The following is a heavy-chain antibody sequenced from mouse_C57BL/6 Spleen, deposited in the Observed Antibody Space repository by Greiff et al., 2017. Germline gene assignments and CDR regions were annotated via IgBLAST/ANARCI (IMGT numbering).Heavy chain of an antibody. CDR3: ARWGTAVVATGYFDY. D-gene: IGHD1-1*01. Sequence: QVQLQQSGAELMKPGASVKLSCKATGYTFTGYWIEWVKQRPGHGLEWIGEILPGSGSTNYNEKFKGKATFTADTSTNTAYMQLSNLTTEDSAIYYCARWGTAVVATGYFDYWGQGTTLTVSS. CDR2: ILPGSGST. J-gene: IGHJ2*01. CDR1: GYTFTGYW. V-gene: IGHV1-9*01.